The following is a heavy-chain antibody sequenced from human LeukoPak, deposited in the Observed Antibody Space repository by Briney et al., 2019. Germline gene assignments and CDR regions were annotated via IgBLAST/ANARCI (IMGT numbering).Heavy chain of an antibody. CDR3: ARIVAVASLYYFDN. CDR2: IYSAGNT. J-gene: IGHJ4*02. D-gene: IGHD6-19*01. CDR1: GFAVSSNY. Sequence: GGSLRLSCAASGFAVSSNYMSWVRQAPGKGLEWVSHIYSAGNTYYADSVKGRFTISRDSFKNTLYLQMNSLRGEDTALYYCARIVAVASLYYFDNWGQGTLVTVSS. V-gene: IGHV3-53*01.